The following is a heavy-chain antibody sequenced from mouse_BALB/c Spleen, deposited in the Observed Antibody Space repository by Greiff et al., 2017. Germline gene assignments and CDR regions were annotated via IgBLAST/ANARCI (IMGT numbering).Heavy chain of an antibody. CDR1: GYTFTSYW. Sequence: QVQLKESGAELVKPGASVKLSCKASGYTFTSYWMHWVKQRPGQGLEWIGEINPSNGRTNYNEKFKSKATLTVDKSSSTAYMQLSSLTSEDSAVYYCARYYGSSYRGAMDYWGQGTSVTVSS. J-gene: IGHJ4*01. D-gene: IGHD1-1*01. CDR3: ARYYGSSYRGAMDY. CDR2: INPSNGRT. V-gene: IGHV1S81*02.